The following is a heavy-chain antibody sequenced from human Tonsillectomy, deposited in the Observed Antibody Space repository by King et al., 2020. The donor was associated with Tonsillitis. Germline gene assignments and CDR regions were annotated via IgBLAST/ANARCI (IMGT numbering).Heavy chain of an antibody. D-gene: IGHD3-22*01. V-gene: IGHV1-18*01. Sequence: QLVQSGAEVKKPGASVKVSCKASGYTFTSYGISWVRQAPGQGLEWMGWISAYNGNTNYVQKFQGRVTMTADTSTSTAYMELRSLRSDDTAVYYCAKDRAPGVVMTTPDFDYWGQGTLVTVSS. J-gene: IGHJ4*02. CDR1: GYTFTSYG. CDR2: ISAYNGNT. CDR3: AKDRAPGVVMTTPDFDY.